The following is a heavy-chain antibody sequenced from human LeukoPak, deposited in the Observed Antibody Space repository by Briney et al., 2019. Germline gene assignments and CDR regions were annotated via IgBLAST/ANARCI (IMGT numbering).Heavy chain of an antibody. J-gene: IGHJ3*02. D-gene: IGHD3-22*01. CDR2: IYPDDSET. V-gene: IGHV5-51*01. Sequence: GESLKISCRGSGYTFSSYWIGWVRQMPGKGLEWMGIIYPDDSETNYSPSFQGQVSMSVDKSITTAYLQWSSLKASDTAIYYCARQAYGSHFDAFDIWGQGTMVTVSS. CDR3: ARQAYGSHFDAFDI. CDR1: GYTFSSYW.